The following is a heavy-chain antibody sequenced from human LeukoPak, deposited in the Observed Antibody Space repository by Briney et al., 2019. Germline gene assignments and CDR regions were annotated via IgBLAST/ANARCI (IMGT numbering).Heavy chain of an antibody. CDR2: IFSDDDK. V-gene: IGHV2-5*02. CDR3: AHKGRGATDLDY. D-gene: IGHD4-17*01. Sequence: SGPTLVKPTQTLTLTCTFSGFSLTTSGVGVGWIRQPPGQALEWLAFIFSDDDKRYSPSLKTRLTVTKDVSKNQVVLRMTNMDPVDTATYYCAHKGRGATDLDYWGQGTLVTVSS. J-gene: IGHJ4*02. CDR1: GFSLTTSGVG.